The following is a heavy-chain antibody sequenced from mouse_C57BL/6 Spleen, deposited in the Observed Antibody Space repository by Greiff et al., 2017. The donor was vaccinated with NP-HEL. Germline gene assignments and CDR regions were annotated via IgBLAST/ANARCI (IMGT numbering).Heavy chain of an antibody. D-gene: IGHD2-4*01. V-gene: IGHV1-55*01. J-gene: IGHJ2*01. Sequence: QVQLQQPGAELVKPGASVKMSCKASGYTFTSYWITWVKQRPGQGLEWLGDIYPGSGSTNYNEKFKSQATLTVDKSSSTCYMQLSSLTSEDSAVYDCARFHYDYSYYFDDWGQGTTLTVSS. CDR2: IYPGSGST. CDR1: GYTFTSYW. CDR3: ARFHYDYSYYFDD.